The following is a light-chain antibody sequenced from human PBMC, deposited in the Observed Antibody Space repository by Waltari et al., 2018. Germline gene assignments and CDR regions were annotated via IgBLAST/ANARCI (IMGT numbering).Light chain of an antibody. Sequence: QSALTQPRSVSGSPGQSVTISCSGTSSDAGGYNYVSWYQQHPGKAPKLSIYDVSRWPSGVPDRFSGSKSGNTASLTISGLQAEDEADYYCCSYAGSYSWVFGGGTKLTVL. CDR2: DVS. CDR3: CSYAGSYSWV. J-gene: IGLJ3*02. V-gene: IGLV2-11*01. CDR1: SSDAGGYNY.